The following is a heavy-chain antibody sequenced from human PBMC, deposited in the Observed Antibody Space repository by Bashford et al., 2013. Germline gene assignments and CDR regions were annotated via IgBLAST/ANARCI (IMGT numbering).Heavy chain of an antibody. CDR1: GGSIISDNYY. CDR2: IYYSGST. D-gene: IGHD3-3*01. J-gene: IGHJ4*02. Sequence: SETLSLTCTVSGGSIISDNYYWSWVRQPPGKGLEWIGYIYYSGSTYYNPSLKSRVTISVDTSKNQFSLQLNSVTPEDTAVYYCARDRYYDFWSGYYIFDYWGQGTLVTVSS. V-gene: IGHV4-30-4*01. CDR3: ARDRYYDFWSGYYIFDY.